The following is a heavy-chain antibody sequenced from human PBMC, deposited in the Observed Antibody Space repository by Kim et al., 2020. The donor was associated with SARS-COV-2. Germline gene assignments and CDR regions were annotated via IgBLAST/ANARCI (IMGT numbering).Heavy chain of an antibody. CDR1: GGSFANFA. J-gene: IGHJ6*02. Sequence: SVKVSCKASGGSFANFAISWVRQAPGQGLEWMGGIIPLFGTPNYAQNFQGRVTITADRSTTTAHMELSSLRSDDTGTYYCARDSVPRHYFGSGTTFGHYGIDVWGQGTTVSVSS. CDR2: IIPLFGTP. V-gene: IGHV1-69*06. CDR3: ARDSVPRHYFGSGTTFGHYGIDV. D-gene: IGHD3-10*01.